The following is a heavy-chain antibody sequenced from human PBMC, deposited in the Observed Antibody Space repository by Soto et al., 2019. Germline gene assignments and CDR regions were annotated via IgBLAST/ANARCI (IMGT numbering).Heavy chain of an antibody. CDR1: GYTLTELS. Sequence: ASVKVCCKVSGYTLTELSMYWVRQSHGKGLEWMGGFDPEDGETIYAQKFQGRVTMTEDTSTDTAYMELSSLRSEDTAVYYCATDWGDYADYYGMDVWGQGTTVTV. J-gene: IGHJ6*02. CDR3: ATDWGDYADYYGMDV. D-gene: IGHD3-16*01. V-gene: IGHV1-24*01. CDR2: FDPEDGET.